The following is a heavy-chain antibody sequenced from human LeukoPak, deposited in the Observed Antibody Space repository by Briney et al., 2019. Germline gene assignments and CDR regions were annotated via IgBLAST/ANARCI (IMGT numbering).Heavy chain of an antibody. Sequence: GESLKISCMGSGYSFTSYWMDWVRQMPGKGLEWMGIIYPGDSDTRYSPSFQGQVTISADKSISTAYLQWSSLKASDTAMYYCASSYGSGSYYSSLDYWGQGTLVTVSS. CDR1: GYSFTSYW. D-gene: IGHD3-10*01. CDR2: IYPGDSDT. V-gene: IGHV5-51*01. J-gene: IGHJ4*02. CDR3: ASSYGSGSYYSSLDY.